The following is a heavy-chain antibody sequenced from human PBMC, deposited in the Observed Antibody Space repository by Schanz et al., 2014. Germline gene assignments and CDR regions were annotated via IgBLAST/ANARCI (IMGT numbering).Heavy chain of an antibody. CDR3: ARGNGPFDP. D-gene: IGHD2-8*01. CDR2: VCYDGSKK. V-gene: IGHV3-33*08. J-gene: IGHJ5*02. Sequence: VQVVESGGGLIQPGGSLRLSCAASGFTVTSYYMSWVRQAPGKGLEWVAVVCYDGSKKYYADSVKGRFTISRDNSKNTLYLQMNSLRVEDTAVYYCARGNGPFDPWGQGTLVTVSS. CDR1: GFTVTSYY.